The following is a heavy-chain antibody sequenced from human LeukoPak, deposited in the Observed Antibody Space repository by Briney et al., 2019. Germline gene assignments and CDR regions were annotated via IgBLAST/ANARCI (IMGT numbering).Heavy chain of an antibody. CDR1: GGSISSYY. CDR2: IYYSGST. Sequence: SETLSLTCAVSGGSISSYYWSWIRQPPGKGLEWIGYIYYSGSTNYNPSLKSRVTISVDTSKNQFSLKLSSVTAADTAVYYCASLYGSGRRFDPWGQGTLVTVSS. CDR3: ASLYGSGRRFDP. V-gene: IGHV4-59*01. J-gene: IGHJ5*02. D-gene: IGHD3-10*01.